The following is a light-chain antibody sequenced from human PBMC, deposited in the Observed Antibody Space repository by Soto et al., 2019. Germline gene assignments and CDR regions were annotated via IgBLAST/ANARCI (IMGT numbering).Light chain of an antibody. J-gene: IGKJ4*01. CDR1: QSVRSD. CDR3: QQYNNWPLT. V-gene: IGKV3-15*01. CDR2: AAS. Sequence: EIVLTQSPATLSVSPGDRATLSCRASQSVRSDLAWLQQKPGQAPRLLIYAASTRTTGIPARFSGSVSGTEFSLTISSLQSEDFAIYYWQQYNNWPLTFGGGTKVEIK.